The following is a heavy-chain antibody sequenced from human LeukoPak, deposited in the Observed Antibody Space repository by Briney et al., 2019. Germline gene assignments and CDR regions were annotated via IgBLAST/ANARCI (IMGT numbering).Heavy chain of an antibody. CDR3: ARAGQLDY. Sequence: ASVKVSCKASGYTFTSDGINWVRQAPGQGLEWMGWINTNNVNRNYAQKLQGRVTMTTDTSTNTAYMELMSLTSDDTAVYYCARAGQLDYCGQGTLVTVSS. D-gene: IGHD1-1*01. V-gene: IGHV1-18*01. CDR2: INTNNVNR. J-gene: IGHJ4*02. CDR1: GYTFTSDG.